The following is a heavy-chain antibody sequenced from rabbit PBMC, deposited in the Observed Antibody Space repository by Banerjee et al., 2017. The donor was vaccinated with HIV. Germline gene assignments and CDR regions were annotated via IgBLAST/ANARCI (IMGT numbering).Heavy chain of an antibody. Sequence: QEQLVESGGGLVQPGGSLKLSCKASGFDFIDNYVMRWVRQAPGKGLEWIASIYTSSGTTYYASWAKGRFTISKTSSTTVTLQMTSLTAADTATYFCARTLYSTNTEAYLTRLDLWGPGTLVTVS. CDR3: ARTLYSTNTEAYLTRLDL. V-gene: IGHV1S45*01. CDR2: IYTSSGTT. J-gene: IGHJ3*01. D-gene: IGHD1-1*01. CDR1: GFDFIDNYV.